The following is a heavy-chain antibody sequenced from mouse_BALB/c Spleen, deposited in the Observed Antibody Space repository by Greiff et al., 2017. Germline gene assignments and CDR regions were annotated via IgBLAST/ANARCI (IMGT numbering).Heavy chain of an antibody. V-gene: IGHV5-2*01. J-gene: IGHJ3*01. CDR2: INSDGGST. Sequence: EVQLLESGGGLVKPGESVKLSCESNDYAFPSNDMSWVSKNPEKRLELVAAINSDGGSTYYTDTMERTSIITRDNTKNTLYLQMSSLRSEDTALYYCARHRANHAFAYWGQGTLVTVSA. CDR3: ARHRANHAFAY. D-gene: IGHD1-1*01. CDR1: DYAFPSND.